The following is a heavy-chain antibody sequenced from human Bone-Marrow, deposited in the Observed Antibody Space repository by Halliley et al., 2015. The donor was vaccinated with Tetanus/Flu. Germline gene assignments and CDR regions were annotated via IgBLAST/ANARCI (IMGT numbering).Heavy chain of an antibody. J-gene: IGHJ3*01. Sequence: TLSLTCSISGGSISGDYSWSWIRQPPGKGLEWIGYIHHTGNSYYNPSLTSRLTISIDRSKNQISLKLTSVTAADTAVYYCARGTLLDAFDVWGPGTRVTVSS. CDR3: ARGTLLDAFDV. V-gene: IGHV4-30-2*01. CDR2: IHHTGNS. CDR1: GGSISGDYS.